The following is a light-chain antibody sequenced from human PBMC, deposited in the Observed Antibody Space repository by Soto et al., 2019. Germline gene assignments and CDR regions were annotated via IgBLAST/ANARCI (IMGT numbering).Light chain of an antibody. CDR2: AAS. V-gene: IGKV3-15*01. CDR1: QSVGSS. J-gene: IGKJ1*01. Sequence: EIGMTQSPATLSVSPGERATLSCRASQSVGSSLAWYQQKPGQAPRLLIYAASTRANGIPARFSGSASGTEFTLTITSLQSEDFAVYYCQQYVNWSWAFGQGTKV. CDR3: QQYVNWSWA.